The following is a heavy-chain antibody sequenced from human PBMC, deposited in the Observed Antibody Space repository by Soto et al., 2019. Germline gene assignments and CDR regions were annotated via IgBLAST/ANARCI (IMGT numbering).Heavy chain of an antibody. Sequence: LETLSLTCAVSGGSISSSNWWSWVRQPPGKGLEWIGEIYHSGSTNYNPSLKSRVTISVDKSKNQFSLKLSSVTAADTAVYYCARVSGSYYYGMDVWGQGTTVTVS. CDR2: IYHSGST. CDR3: ARVSGSYYYGMDV. J-gene: IGHJ6*02. D-gene: IGHD1-26*01. V-gene: IGHV4-4*02. CDR1: GGSISSSNW.